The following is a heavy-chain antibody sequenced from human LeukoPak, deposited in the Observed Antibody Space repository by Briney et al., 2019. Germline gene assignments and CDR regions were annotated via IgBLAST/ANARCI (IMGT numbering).Heavy chain of an antibody. CDR1: GFTFSSYA. CDR3: ARCGSYYTFDY. D-gene: IGHD3-10*01. J-gene: IGHJ4*02. V-gene: IGHV3-21*01. CDR2: ITDSSTST. Sequence: TPGRSLRLSCAASGFTFSSYAMYWVRQAPGKGLEWVSAITDSSTSTYYADSVKGRFTISRHNAKNSLYLQMNSLRAEDTAVYYCARCGSYYTFDYWGQGTLVTVSS.